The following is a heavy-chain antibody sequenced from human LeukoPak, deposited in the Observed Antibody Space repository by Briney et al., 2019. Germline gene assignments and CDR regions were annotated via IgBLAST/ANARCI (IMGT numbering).Heavy chain of an antibody. CDR1: GYSISSGYY. CDR2: IYHSGST. Sequence: PSETLSLTCTVSGYSISSGYYWGWIRQPPGKGLEWIGSIYHSGSTYYNPSLKSRVTISVDTSKNQFSLKLSSVTAADTAVYYCARDTYYYDSSGPPFDYWGQGTLVTVSS. J-gene: IGHJ4*02. V-gene: IGHV4-38-2*02. CDR3: ARDTYYYDSSGPPFDY. D-gene: IGHD3-22*01.